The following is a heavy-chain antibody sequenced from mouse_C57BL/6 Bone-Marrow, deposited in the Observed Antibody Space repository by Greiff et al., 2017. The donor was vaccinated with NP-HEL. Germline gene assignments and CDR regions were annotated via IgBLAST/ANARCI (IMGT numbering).Heavy chain of an antibody. D-gene: IGHD4-1*01. CDR1: GFTFSNYW. CDR3: TDGTGHYFDY. CDR2: IRLKSDNYAT. V-gene: IGHV6-3*01. J-gene: IGHJ2*01. Sequence: EVKLMESGGGLVQPGGSMKLSCVASGFTFSNYWMNWVRQSPEKGLEWVAQIRLKSDNYATHYAESVKGRFTISRDDSKSSVYLQMNNLRAEDTGIYYCTDGTGHYFDYWGQGTTLTVSS.